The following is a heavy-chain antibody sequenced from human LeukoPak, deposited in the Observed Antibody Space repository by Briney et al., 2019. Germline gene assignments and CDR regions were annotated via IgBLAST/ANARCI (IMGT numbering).Heavy chain of an antibody. V-gene: IGHV3-30*04. CDR2: IPYDGSNK. CDR3: VRGVYSSSWLNFDY. D-gene: IGHD6-13*01. CDR1: GFTFSSYA. Sequence: GGSLRLSCAASGFTFSSYAMHWVRQAPGKGLEWVALIPYDGSNKYYADSVKGRFTVSRDNSKNTLYLQMNSLRAEDTAVYYCVRGVYSSSWLNFDYWGQGTLVTVSS. J-gene: IGHJ4*02.